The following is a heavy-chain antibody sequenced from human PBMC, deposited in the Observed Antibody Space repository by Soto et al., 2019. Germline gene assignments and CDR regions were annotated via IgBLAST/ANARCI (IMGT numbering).Heavy chain of an antibody. D-gene: IGHD3-3*01. Sequence: QVQLVQSGAEVRKPGSSVKVSCKAPGGTFSTYIISWVGQAPGQGLEWMGRIIPIPDITNYAQKFQGRGTVTADRSTSTAYMELTSLKSEGTAVYYCARDRITTRGDAFDLWGQGTMVTVSS. J-gene: IGHJ3*01. CDR1: GGTFSTYI. V-gene: IGHV1-69*08. CDR2: IIPIPDIT. CDR3: ARDRITTRGDAFDL.